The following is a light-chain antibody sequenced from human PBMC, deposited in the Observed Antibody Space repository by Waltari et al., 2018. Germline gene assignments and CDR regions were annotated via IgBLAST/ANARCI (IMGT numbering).Light chain of an antibody. CDR2: QDS. V-gene: IGLV3-1*01. Sequence: SYELTQPPSVSVSPGQTASITCPGDNLGAKYACWYRQKPGQSPVLVIYQDSKRPSGIPERFSGSNSGNTATLTISGTQAMDEADYYCQAWDSSTVVFGGGTKLTVL. J-gene: IGLJ2*01. CDR3: QAWDSSTVV. CDR1: NLGAKY.